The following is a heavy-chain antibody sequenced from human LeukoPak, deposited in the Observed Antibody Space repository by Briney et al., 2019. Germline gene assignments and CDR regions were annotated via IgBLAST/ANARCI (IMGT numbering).Heavy chain of an antibody. D-gene: IGHD2-2*01. V-gene: IGHV5-51*01. CDR1: GYSFTNYW. J-gene: IGHJ6*04. CDR3: ARYSSSTSLVYYGMDV. CDR2: IYPGDSDT. Sequence: NRGESLKISCKGSGYSFTNYWIGWVRQMPGKGLEWMGIIYPGDSDTRYSPSFQGQVTISADKSISTAYLQWSSLKASDTAMYYCARYSSSTSLVYYGMDVWGKGTTVTVSS.